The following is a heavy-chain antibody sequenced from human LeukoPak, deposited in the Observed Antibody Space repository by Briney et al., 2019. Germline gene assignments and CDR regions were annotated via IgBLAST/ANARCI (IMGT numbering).Heavy chain of an antibody. Sequence: GGSLRLSCAASGFTFSNYAMSWVRQAPGKGLEWVGRIKSKTDGGTTDYAAPVKGRFTISRDDSKNTLYLQMNSLKTEDTAVYYCTTGSDILTGYYIRWGQGTLVTVSS. J-gene: IGHJ4*02. CDR3: TTGSDILTGYYIR. CDR1: GFTFSNYA. D-gene: IGHD3-9*01. V-gene: IGHV3-15*01. CDR2: IKSKTDGGTT.